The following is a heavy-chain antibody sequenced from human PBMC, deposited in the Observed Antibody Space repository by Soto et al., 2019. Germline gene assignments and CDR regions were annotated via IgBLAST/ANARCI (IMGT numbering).Heavy chain of an antibody. CDR3: AREVYVWGSYRYARDAFDI. Sequence: SESLSLTCAVYGGSISDYYGSWIRQPPGKGLEWIGEIDHSGTTNYNPSLKSRATISVDTSKKQFSLKLSSVTAADTAAYYCAREVYVWGSYRYARDAFDIWGRGTVVTVSS. CDR1: GGSISDYY. V-gene: IGHV4-34*01. CDR2: IDHSGTT. J-gene: IGHJ3*02. D-gene: IGHD3-16*02.